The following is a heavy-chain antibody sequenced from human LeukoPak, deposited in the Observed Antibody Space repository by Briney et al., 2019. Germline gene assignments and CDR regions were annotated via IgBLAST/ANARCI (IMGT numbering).Heavy chain of an antibody. D-gene: IGHD3-10*01. CDR2: ISSSSSYI. J-gene: IGHJ4*02. CDR3: ARDHTPSDYYGSGSYYSLGY. CDR1: GFTFSSYS. V-gene: IGHV3-21*01. Sequence: PGGSLRLSCAASGFTFSSYSMNWVRQAPGKGLEWVSSISSSSSYIYYADSVKGRSTISRDNAKNSLYLQMNSLRAEDTAVYYCARDHTPSDYYGSGSYYSLGYWGQGTLVTVSS.